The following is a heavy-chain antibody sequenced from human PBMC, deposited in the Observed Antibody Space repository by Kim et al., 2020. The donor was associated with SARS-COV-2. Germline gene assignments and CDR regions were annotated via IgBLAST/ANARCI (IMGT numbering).Heavy chain of an antibody. D-gene: IGHD5-18*01. CDR3: AKKTPGYSYGGIDY. CDR2: ITGNGAGT. J-gene: IGHJ4*02. Sequence: GGSLRLSCAASGFTFDDYAMHWVRQLPGKGLEWVSLITGNGAGTYYADSVKGRFTISRDNSKKSLYLQMNSLRIEDTALYYCAKKTPGYSYGGIDYWGQGTRVTVSS. CDR1: GFTFDDYA. V-gene: IGHV3-43*02.